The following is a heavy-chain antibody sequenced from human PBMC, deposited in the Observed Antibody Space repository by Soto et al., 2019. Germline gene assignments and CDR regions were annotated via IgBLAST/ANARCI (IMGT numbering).Heavy chain of an antibody. CDR1: GGSISSSSYY. J-gene: IGHJ6*03. Sequence: QLQLQESGPGLVKPSETLSLTCTVSGGSISSSSYYWGWIRQPPGKGLEWIGSIYYSGSTYYNPSRKGRATRNVDTSKNQFSLKLRSVTAADTAVYYFARHRVAYCSSTSCYEVYCYYYMDVWGKGTTVTVSS. CDR3: ARHRVAYCSSTSCYEVYCYYYMDV. CDR2: IYYSGST. D-gene: IGHD2-2*01. V-gene: IGHV4-39*01.